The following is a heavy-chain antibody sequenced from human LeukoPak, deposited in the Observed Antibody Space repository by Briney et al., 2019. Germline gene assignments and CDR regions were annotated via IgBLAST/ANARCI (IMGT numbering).Heavy chain of an antibody. CDR2: INPNSGGT. D-gene: IGHD3-10*01. Sequence: ASVKVSCKASGYTFTGYYMHWVRQAPGQGLEWMGWINPNSGGTNYAQKFQGRVTMTRDTSISTAYMELSRLRSDDTAVYYCARGQMALLWFGELFSDNWFDPWGQGTLVTVSS. V-gene: IGHV1-2*02. J-gene: IGHJ5*02. CDR3: ARGQMALLWFGELFSDNWFDP. CDR1: GYTFTGYY.